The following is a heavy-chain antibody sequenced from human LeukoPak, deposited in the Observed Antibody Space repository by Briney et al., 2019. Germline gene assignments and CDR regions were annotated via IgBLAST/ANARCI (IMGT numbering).Heavy chain of an antibody. CDR1: GGSISSYY. J-gene: IGHJ5*02. Sequence: PSETLSLTCTVSGGSISSYYWSWIRQPPGKGLEWIGYIYYSGSTNYNPSLKSRVTISVDTSKNQFSLKLSSVTAADTAVYYCARLSTGYDILTGYSNWSDPWGQGTLVTVSS. CDR3: ARLSTGYDILTGYSNWSDP. CDR2: IYYSGST. D-gene: IGHD3-9*01. V-gene: IGHV4-59*08.